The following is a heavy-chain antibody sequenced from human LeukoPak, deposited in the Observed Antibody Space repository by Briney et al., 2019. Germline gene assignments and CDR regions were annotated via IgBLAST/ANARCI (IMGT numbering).Heavy chain of an antibody. J-gene: IGHJ3*02. CDR2: IIPIFGTA. D-gene: IGHD5-18*01. CDR3: ARDLGYSYGSGAFDI. CDR1: GGTFSSYA. Sequence: ASVKVSCKASGGTFSSYAISWVRQAPGQGLEWMGRIIPIFGTANYAQKFQGRITITTDESTSTAYTELSSLRSEDTAVYYCARDLGYSYGSGAFDIWGQGTMVTVSS. V-gene: IGHV1-69*05.